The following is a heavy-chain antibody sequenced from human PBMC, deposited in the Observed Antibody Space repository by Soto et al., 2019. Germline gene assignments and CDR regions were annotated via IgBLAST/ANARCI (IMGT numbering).Heavy chain of an antibody. CDR3: ALLLWFGEPYFDY. CDR1: GGSISSYY. CDR2: IYYSGST. D-gene: IGHD3-10*01. V-gene: IGHV4-59*01. Sequence: SETLSLTCTVSGGSISSYYWSWIRQPPGKGLEWIGYIYYSGSTNYNPSLKSRVTISVDTSKNQFSLKLSSVTAADTAVYYCALLLWFGEPYFDYWGQGTLVTVSS. J-gene: IGHJ4*02.